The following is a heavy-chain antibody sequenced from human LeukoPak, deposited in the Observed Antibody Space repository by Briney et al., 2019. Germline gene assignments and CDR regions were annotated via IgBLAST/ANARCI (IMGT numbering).Heavy chain of an antibody. Sequence: GGSLRLSCAATGFNFTNYNMNWVRQAPGKGLEWVSSIHSRSGSIYYADSLKGRFTISRDNAKNSLYLQMNSLRAEDTAVYYCARDLAWDAFDIWGQGTMVTVSS. CDR1: GFNFTNYN. CDR3: ARDLAWDAFDI. J-gene: IGHJ3*02. CDR2: IHSRSGSI. V-gene: IGHV3-21*01.